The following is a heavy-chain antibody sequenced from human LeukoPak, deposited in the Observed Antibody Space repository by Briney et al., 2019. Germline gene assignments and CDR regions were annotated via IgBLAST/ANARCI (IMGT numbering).Heavy chain of an antibody. CDR2: INPNSGGT. CDR1: GYIFTGYF. D-gene: IGHD1-26*01. CDR3: ARDLSSTSNWELDY. J-gene: IGHJ4*02. Sequence: ASVKVSCKGSGYIFTGYFMHWVRQAPGQGPEWMGRINPNSGGTNYAQKFQDRVTMTRDTSISTAYMELSSLRSDDTAVYYRARDLSSTSNWELDYWGQGTLVTVSS. V-gene: IGHV1-2*06.